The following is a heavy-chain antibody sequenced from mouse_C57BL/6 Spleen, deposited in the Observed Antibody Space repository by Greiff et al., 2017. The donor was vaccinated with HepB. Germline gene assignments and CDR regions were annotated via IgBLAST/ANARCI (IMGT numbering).Heavy chain of an antibody. D-gene: IGHD1-1*02. V-gene: IGHV5-17*01. CDR2: ISSGSSTI. CDR1: GFTFSDYG. J-gene: IGHJ4*01. Sequence: VKLVESGGGLVKPGGSLKLSCAASGFTFSDYGMHWVRQAPEKGLEWVAYISSGSSTIYYADTVKGRFTISRDNAKNTLFLQMTSLRSEDTAMYYCARGVGSDAMDYWGQGTSVTVSS. CDR3: ARGVGSDAMDY.